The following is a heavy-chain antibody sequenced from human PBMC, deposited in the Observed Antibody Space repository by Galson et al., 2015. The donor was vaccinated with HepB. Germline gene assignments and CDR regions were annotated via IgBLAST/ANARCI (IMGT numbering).Heavy chain of an antibody. CDR3: ATYSSDVGGGGFDI. D-gene: IGHD6-19*01. CDR1: GYTLTKHY. J-gene: IGHJ3*02. V-gene: IGHV1-46*01. Sequence: SVKVSCKASGYTLTKHYMHWVRQVPGQGLEWMGTVNPHSGSKTYAQNFQGRVTMTRGTSTTTVYVELSSLRSEDTAVYYCATYSSDVGGGGFDIWGQGTMVTVSS. CDR2: VNPHSGSK.